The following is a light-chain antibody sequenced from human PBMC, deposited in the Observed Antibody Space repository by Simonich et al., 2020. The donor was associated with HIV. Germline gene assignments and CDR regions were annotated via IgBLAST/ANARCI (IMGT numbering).Light chain of an antibody. V-gene: IGKV1-39*01. CDR3: QQSYSTPPYT. Sequence: IQLTQSPSSLSASVGDRVTITCRASQGISSALAWYQQKPGKAPKLLLYAASSLQSWVPSRFSGSGSGTDFTLTISSLQPEDFATYYCQQSYSTPPYTFGQGTKQEIK. CDR1: QGISSA. CDR2: AAS. J-gene: IGKJ2*01.